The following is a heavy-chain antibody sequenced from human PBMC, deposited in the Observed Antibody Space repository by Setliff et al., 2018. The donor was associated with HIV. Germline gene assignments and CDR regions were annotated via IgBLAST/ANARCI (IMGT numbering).Heavy chain of an antibody. Sequence: SETLSLTCTVSGAYISSYYWGWIRQPPGKGLEWIGSVYHSGTTYYNPSLKSRVTISVDMSNNQFSLKVTSVTAADTAVYYCMRGRSITIFGVAYFDFWGQGTQVTVSS. CDR2: VYHSGTT. V-gene: IGHV4-38-2*02. J-gene: IGHJ4*02. CDR1: GAYISSYY. CDR3: MRGRSITIFGVAYFDF. D-gene: IGHD3-3*01.